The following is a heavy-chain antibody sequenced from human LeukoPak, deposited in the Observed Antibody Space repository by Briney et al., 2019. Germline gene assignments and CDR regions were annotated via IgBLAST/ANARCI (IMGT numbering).Heavy chain of an antibody. CDR2: INHSGST. V-gene: IGHV4-34*01. D-gene: IGHD3-3*01. Sequence: SETLSLTCAVFGGSFSGYYWSWIRQPPGKGLEWIGEINHSGSTNYNPSLKSRVTISVDTSKNQFSLKLSSVTAADTAVYYCARGRGRSITIFGVVIKYYFDYWGQGTLVTVSS. J-gene: IGHJ4*02. CDR3: ARGRGRSITIFGVVIKYYFDY. CDR1: GGSFSGYY.